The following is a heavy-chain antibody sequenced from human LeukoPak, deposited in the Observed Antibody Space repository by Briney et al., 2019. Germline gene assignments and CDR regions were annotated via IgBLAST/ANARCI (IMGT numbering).Heavy chain of an antibody. V-gene: IGHV4-59*01. CDR3: AREGPYSSSWYGPPTHFDY. D-gene: IGHD6-13*01. J-gene: IGHJ4*02. Sequence: SETLSLTCTVSGGSISSYYWSWIRQPPGKGLEWIGYIYYSGSTNYNPSLTSRVNISVDTSKNQFSLKLSSVTAADTAVYYCAREGPYSSSWYGPPTHFDYWGQGTLVTVSS. CDR2: IYYSGST. CDR1: GGSISSYY.